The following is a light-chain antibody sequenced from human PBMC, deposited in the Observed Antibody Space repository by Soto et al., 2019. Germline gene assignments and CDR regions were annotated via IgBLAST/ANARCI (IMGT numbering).Light chain of an antibody. CDR2: GAS. Sequence: EIVMTQSPATLSVSPGERATLSCRASQSVNSNLAWYQQKPGQAPRLLIYGASTRATGFPARFSGSGSGTEFTLTISSLQSEDFAVYYCQQYHDWPPITFGGGTKVEIK. CDR1: QSVNSN. V-gene: IGKV3-15*01. J-gene: IGKJ4*01. CDR3: QQYHDWPPIT.